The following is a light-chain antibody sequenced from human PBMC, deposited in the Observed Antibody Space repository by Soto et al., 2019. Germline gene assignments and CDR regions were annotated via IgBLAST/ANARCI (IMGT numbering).Light chain of an antibody. V-gene: IGLV2-14*01. Sequence: QSALTQPASVSGSPGQSITISCTGTSSDVGAYNSVSWYQQRPGKAPKLIIYDVSTRPSGISDRFSGSKSGNTVSLTISGLQAEDESDYYCSSYTTSVTYVFGTGTKVTVL. J-gene: IGLJ1*01. CDR3: SSYTTSVTYV. CDR2: DVS. CDR1: SSDVGAYNS.